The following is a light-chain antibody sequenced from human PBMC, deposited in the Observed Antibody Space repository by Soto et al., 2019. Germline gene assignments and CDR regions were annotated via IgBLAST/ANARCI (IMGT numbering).Light chain of an antibody. CDR2: ASY. J-gene: IGKJ2*01. CDR3: QHSDNTPRYA. V-gene: IGKV1-39*01. CDR1: QSISSH. Sequence: DIQITQSPSSLSASVGDRVTITCRASQSISSHLNWYEHKPGRPPRLLIFASYILEGGVPSRFSGGGSDTYFTPTIDSLPPEDVATYYCQHSDNTPRYAFGQGTKVEI.